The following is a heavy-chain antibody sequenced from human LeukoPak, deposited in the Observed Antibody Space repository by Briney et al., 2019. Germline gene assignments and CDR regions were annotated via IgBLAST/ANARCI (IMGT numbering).Heavy chain of an antibody. J-gene: IGHJ4*02. V-gene: IGHV4-59*01. D-gene: IGHD3-10*01. CDR3: ARAGGSGSYYGY. CDR2: IYYSGGT. Sequence: SETLSLTCTVSGGSISSYYWSWIRQPPGKGLEWIGYIYYSGGTNYNPSLKSRVTISVDTSKNQFSLKLSSVTAADTAVYYCARAGGSGSYYGYWGQGTLVTVSS. CDR1: GGSISSYY.